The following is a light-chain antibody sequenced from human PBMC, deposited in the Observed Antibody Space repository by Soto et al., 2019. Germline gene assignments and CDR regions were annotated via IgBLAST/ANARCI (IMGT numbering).Light chain of an antibody. CDR1: ISDIGGYNY. J-gene: IGLJ2*01. CDR2: DVS. V-gene: IGLV2-14*01. Sequence: SVLTQPASVSGSPGQSITLSCTGTISDIGGYNYVSWYQQHPGKAPKLMIYDVSNRPSGVSNRFSGSKSGNTASLTISGLQAEDEADYYCSSYTSSNSHVIFGGGTQLTVL. CDR3: SSYTSSNSHVI.